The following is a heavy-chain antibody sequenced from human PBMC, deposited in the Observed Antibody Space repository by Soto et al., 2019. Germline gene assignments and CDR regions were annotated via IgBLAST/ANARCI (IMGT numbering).Heavy chain of an antibody. Sequence: GASVKVSCKASGYTFTSYGISWVRQAPGQGLEWMGWISAYNGNTNYAQKLQGRVTMTTDTSTSTAYMELRSLRSDDTAVYYCERNIAVAGTVEWFDPWGQGTLVTVSS. CDR2: ISAYNGNT. V-gene: IGHV1-18*01. CDR3: ERNIAVAGTVEWFDP. J-gene: IGHJ5*02. D-gene: IGHD6-19*01. CDR1: GYTFTSYG.